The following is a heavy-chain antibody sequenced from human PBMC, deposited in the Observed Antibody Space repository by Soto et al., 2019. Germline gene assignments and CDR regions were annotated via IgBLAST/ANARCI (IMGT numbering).Heavy chain of an antibody. V-gene: IGHV5-51*01. CDR3: ARLIPVSCSFDY. CDR2: IYPGDSAT. J-gene: IGHJ4*02. CDR1: GYSFTSYW. Sequence: GESLKISCKGSGYSFTSYWIGWVRQMPGKGLEWMGYIYPGDSATRYSPSFQGQVTISADKSISTAYLQWSSLKVSDTAMYYCARLIPVSCSFDYWGQGTLVTVSS. D-gene: IGHD2-15*01.